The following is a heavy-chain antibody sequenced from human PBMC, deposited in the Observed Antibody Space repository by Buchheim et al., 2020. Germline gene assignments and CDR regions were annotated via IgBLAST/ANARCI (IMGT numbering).Heavy chain of an antibody. D-gene: IGHD5-24*01. CDR1: GESFSGYY. V-gene: IGHV4-34*01. CDR3: AREEDGPFDP. CDR2: INHSGST. J-gene: IGHJ5*02. Sequence: QVQLQQWGAGLLKPSETLSLTCAVYGESFSGYYWSWIRQPPGKGLEWIGEINHSGSTNYNPSLKSRLSISVDTSKNQFSLKLNSVTAADTAVYYCAREEDGPFDPWGQGTL.